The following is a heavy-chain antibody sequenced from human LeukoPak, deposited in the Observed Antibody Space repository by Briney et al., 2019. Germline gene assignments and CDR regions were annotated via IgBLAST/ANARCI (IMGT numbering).Heavy chain of an antibody. J-gene: IGHJ6*02. Sequence: SETLSLTCTVSGGSISGSSYYWSWIRQPPGKGLEWIGYIYYSGSTNYNPSLKSRVTISVDTSKNQFSLKLSSVTAADTAVYYCARVKYQRYYYGMDVWGQGTTVTVSS. CDR1: GGSISGSSYY. CDR3: ARVKYQRYYYGMDV. V-gene: IGHV4-61*01. D-gene: IGHD2-2*01. CDR2: IYYSGST.